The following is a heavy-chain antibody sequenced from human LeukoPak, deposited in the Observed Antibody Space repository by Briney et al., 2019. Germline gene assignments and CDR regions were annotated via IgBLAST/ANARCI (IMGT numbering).Heavy chain of an antibody. CDR3: ARAGGADTPQDLDR. V-gene: IGHV4-34*01. D-gene: IGHD2-15*01. Sequence: SETLSLTCAVSGAAPSADTWGGVPQTPQKGHECVGEINLDGSTNYNPSLKSRVTISVDTSKNQFSLRLSSVTAADTAVYYCARAGGADTPQDLDRWGQGILVTVSS. CDR2: INLDGST. J-gene: IGHJ5*02. CDR1: GAAPSADT.